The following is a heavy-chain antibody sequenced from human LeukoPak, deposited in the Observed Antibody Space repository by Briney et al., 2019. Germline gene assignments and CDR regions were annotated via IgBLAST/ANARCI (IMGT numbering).Heavy chain of an antibody. CDR1: GFTVSSNY. Sequence: GGSLRLSCAASGFTVSSNYMSWVRQTPGKGLEWVSVIYSGGSTYYADSVKGRFTISRDNSKNTLYLQMSSLRAEDTAVYYCARAKIGYSYLIDYWGQGTLVTVSS. J-gene: IGHJ4*02. CDR3: ARAKIGYSYLIDY. CDR2: IYSGGST. V-gene: IGHV3-66*01. D-gene: IGHD5-18*01.